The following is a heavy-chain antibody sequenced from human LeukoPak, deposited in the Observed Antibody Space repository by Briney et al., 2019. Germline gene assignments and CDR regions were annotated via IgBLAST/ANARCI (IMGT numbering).Heavy chain of an antibody. V-gene: IGHV1-24*01. Sequence: GASVKVSSKVSGYTLTELSMHWVRQAPGKGLEWMGGFDPEDGETIYAQKFQGRVTMTEDTSTGTAYMELSSLRSEDTAVYYCAIWFGEMRNDAFDIWGQGTMVTVSS. CDR1: GYTLTELS. D-gene: IGHD3-10*01. CDR3: AIWFGEMRNDAFDI. J-gene: IGHJ3*02. CDR2: FDPEDGET.